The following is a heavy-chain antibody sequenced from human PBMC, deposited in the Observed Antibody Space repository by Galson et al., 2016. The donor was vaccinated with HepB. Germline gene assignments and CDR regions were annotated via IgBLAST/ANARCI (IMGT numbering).Heavy chain of an antibody. CDR2: IIPIFGTS. CDR3: ARVRDGYNHYYYYGMDV. J-gene: IGHJ6*02. CDR1: GGTFTSYA. Sequence: SVKVSCKASGGTFTSYAISWVRQAPGQGLEWMGGIIPIFGTSNYAQKFQGRVTFTADESTSTAYMELSSLRSEDTAVYYCARVRDGYNHYYYYGMDVWGQGTTVPVSS. D-gene: IGHD5-24*01. V-gene: IGHV1-69*13.